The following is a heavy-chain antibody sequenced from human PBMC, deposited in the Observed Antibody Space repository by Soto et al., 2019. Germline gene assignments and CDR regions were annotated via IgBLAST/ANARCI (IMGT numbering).Heavy chain of an antibody. CDR1: GYSVSSGYY. CDR2: IYHSGST. D-gene: IGHD1-26*01. CDR3: ARGSVSLVGATFFDY. V-gene: IGHV4-38-2*01. J-gene: IGHJ4*02. Sequence: SETLSLTCAVSGYSVSSGYYWGWIRQPPGKGLEWIGSIYHSGSTYYNPSLKSRVTISVDTSKNQFSLKLSSVTAADTAVYYCARGSVSLVGATFFDYWGQGTLVTVSS.